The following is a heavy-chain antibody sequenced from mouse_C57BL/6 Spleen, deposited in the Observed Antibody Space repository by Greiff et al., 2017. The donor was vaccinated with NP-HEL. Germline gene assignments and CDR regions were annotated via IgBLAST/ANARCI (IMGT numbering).Heavy chain of an antibody. V-gene: IGHV2-4*01. CDR1: GFSLTSYG. CDR3: AKNWGDGYYWYFDV. J-gene: IGHJ1*03. CDR2: IWSGGST. Sequence: VQLQQSGPGLVQPSQSLSITCTVSGFSLTSYGVHWVRQPPGKGLEWLGVIWSGGSTDYNAAFISRLSISKDNSKSQVFFKMNSLQADDTAIYYCAKNWGDGYYWYFDVWGTGTTVTVSS. D-gene: IGHD2-3*01.